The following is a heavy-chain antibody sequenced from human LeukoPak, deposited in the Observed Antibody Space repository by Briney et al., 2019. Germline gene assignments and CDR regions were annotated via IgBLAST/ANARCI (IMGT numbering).Heavy chain of an antibody. J-gene: IGHJ6*02. CDR1: GGSIRSGDYY. Sequence: SETLSLTCTVSGGSIRSGDYYWSWIRQPPGKGLEWIGYIYYSGSTYYNPSLKSRVVISVDTSKNQFSLKLSSVTAADTAVYYCARGSVSLFYYYYGMDVWGQGTTVTVSS. CDR2: IYYSGST. D-gene: IGHD3-3*01. V-gene: IGHV4-30-4*01. CDR3: ARGSVSLFYYYYGMDV.